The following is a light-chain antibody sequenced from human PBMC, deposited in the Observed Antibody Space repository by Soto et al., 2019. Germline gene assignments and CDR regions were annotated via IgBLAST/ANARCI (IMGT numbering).Light chain of an antibody. V-gene: IGKV3-15*01. CDR3: QQYNNWWT. J-gene: IGKJ1*01. CDR1: QSVSSN. Sequence: IVMTQSPATLSVSPGERATLSCRASQSVSSNLAWYQQKPGQAPRLLIYGASMRATGIPARFSGSGSGTEFTLPISSLQSEDFAVYYCQQYNNWWTFGQGTKVEIK. CDR2: GAS.